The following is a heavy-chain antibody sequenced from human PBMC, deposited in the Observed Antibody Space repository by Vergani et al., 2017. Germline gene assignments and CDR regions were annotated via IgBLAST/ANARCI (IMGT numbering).Heavy chain of an antibody. J-gene: IGHJ4*02. CDR3: ARKYGVDSGSYYGVADFDY. D-gene: IGHD1-26*01. Sequence: QVQLVQSGAEVKKPGASVKVSCKASGYTFTSYGISWVRQAPGQGLEWMGWISAYNGNTNYAQKLQGRVTMTTDTSTSTAYMELRSLRSDDPAVYYCARKYGVDSGSYYGVADFDYWGQGTLVTVSS. CDR2: ISAYNGNT. CDR1: GYTFTSYG. V-gene: IGHV1-18*01.